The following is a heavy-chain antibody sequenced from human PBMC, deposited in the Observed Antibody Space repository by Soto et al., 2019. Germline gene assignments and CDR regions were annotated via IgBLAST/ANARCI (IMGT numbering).Heavy chain of an antibody. D-gene: IGHD3-22*01. CDR2: IKSKTDGGTT. CDR1: GFTFSNAW. CDR3: TTDQGYYDSSGYYYVDY. Sequence: GGSLRLSCSASGFTFSNAWMNWVRQAPGKGLEWVGRIKSKTDGGTTDYAAPVKGRFTISRDDPKNTLYLQMNSLKTEDTAVYYCTTDQGYYDSSGYYYVDYWGQGTLVTVSS. V-gene: IGHV3-15*07. J-gene: IGHJ4*02.